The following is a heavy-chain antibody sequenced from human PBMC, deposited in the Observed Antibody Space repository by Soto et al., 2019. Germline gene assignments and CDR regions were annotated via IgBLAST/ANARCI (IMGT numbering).Heavy chain of an antibody. CDR2: IYYSGST. V-gene: IGHV4-59*01. CDR1: GGSISSYY. J-gene: IGHJ4*02. CDR3: ARDRGIDSSGYYFYY. D-gene: IGHD3-22*01. Sequence: QVQLQESGPGLVKPSETLSLTCTVSGGSISSYYWSWIRQPPGKGLEWLGYIYYSGSTNYNPSLKSRVTISVDTFKNQYSLKLSSVTAADTAVYYCARDRGIDSSGYYFYYWGQGTLVTVSS.